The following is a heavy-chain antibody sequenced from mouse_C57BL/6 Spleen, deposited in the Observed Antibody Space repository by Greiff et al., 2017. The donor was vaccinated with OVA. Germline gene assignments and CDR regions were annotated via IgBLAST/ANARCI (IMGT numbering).Heavy chain of an antibody. V-gene: IGHV1-61*01. CDR1: GYTFTSYW. CDR2: IYPSDSET. Sequence: VQLQQPGAELVRPGSSVKLSCKASGYTFTSYWMDWVKQRPGQGLEWIGNIYPSDSETHYNQKFKDKATLTVDKSSSTAYMQLSSLTSEDSAVYYCARVDYGSSFDYWGQGTTLTVSS. J-gene: IGHJ2*01. CDR3: ARVDYGSSFDY. D-gene: IGHD1-1*01.